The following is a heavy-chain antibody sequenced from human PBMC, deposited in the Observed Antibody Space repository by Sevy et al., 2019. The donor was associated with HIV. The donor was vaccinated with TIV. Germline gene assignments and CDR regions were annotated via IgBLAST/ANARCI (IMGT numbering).Heavy chain of an antibody. CDR1: GFTFSNYG. CDR3: AKGSNYGSGSFIHYYMDV. J-gene: IGHJ6*03. CDR2: ISGGGGST. Sequence: GGSLRLSCTASGFTFSNYGMSWVRQAPGRGLEWVSNISGGGGSTYYADSVKGRFTISRDNSKNTLYLRMNSLRAEDTAVYYCAKGSNYGSGSFIHYYMDVWGKGTTVTVSS. D-gene: IGHD3-10*01. V-gene: IGHV3-23*01.